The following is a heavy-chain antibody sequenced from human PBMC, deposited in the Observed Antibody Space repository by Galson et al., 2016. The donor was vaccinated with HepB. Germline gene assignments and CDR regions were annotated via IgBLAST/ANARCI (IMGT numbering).Heavy chain of an antibody. J-gene: IGHJ3*01. V-gene: IGHV3-48*03. CDR3: VRGNYGRLPRL. CDR1: GFTFSSHE. Sequence: SLRLSCAVSGFTFSSHEMHWVRQAPGKGLERDAYISNSGTTRYYGDSVKGRLTISRDNAKNSLYLLLNSLRPEDTAVYYCVRGNYGRLPRLWGQGTMVIVSS. CDR2: ISNSGTTR. D-gene: IGHD3-16*01.